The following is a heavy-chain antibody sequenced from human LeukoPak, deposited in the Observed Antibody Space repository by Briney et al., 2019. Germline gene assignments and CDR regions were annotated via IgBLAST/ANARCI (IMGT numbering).Heavy chain of an antibody. V-gene: IGHV4-59*01. CDR2: IYYSGST. CDR3: ARGYAHKSTYFDN. CDR1: GRSFSSYY. D-gene: IGHD5-12*01. Sequence: SETLSLTCTVSGRSFSSYYWNCIRQPPGKGLEWIGYIYYSGSTNYNPSLKSRVTISIDTSKNQFSLKLTSVTAADTALYFCARGYAHKSTYFDNWGQGTLVTVSS. J-gene: IGHJ4*02.